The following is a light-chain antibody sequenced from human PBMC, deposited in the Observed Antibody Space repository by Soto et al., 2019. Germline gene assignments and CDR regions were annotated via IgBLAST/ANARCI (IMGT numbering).Light chain of an antibody. Sequence: AGTRSLTQGERATLSCIASRSLGSSYLAWYQQKPGQAPRLLIYGASSRATGIPDRFTGSGSGTDFTLTISRLEPEDFAVFYCHQYGSSPQTFGQG. V-gene: IGKV3-20*01. J-gene: IGKJ1*01. CDR3: HQYGSSPQT. CDR2: GAS. CDR1: RSLGSSY.